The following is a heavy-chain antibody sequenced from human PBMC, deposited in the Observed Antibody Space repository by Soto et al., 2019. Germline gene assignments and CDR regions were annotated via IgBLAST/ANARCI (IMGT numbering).Heavy chain of an antibody. J-gene: IGHJ4*02. Sequence: SETLSLTCTVSGGSISSSSYYWGWIRQPPGKGLEWIGSIYYSGSTYYNPSLKSRVTISVDTSKNQFSLKLSSVTAADTAVYYCARIFYSSSWYREIDYWGQGTLVTVSS. D-gene: IGHD6-13*01. CDR1: GGSISSSSYY. CDR2: IYYSGST. CDR3: ARIFYSSSWYREIDY. V-gene: IGHV4-39*07.